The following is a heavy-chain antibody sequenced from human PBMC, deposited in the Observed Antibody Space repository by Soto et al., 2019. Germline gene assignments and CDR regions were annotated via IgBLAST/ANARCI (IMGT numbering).Heavy chain of an antibody. D-gene: IGHD3-10*01. V-gene: IGHV3-7*03. CDR1: GFTFSSYW. J-gene: IGHJ6*02. CDR3: ARSPWFGEFVHYGMDV. CDR2: IKQDGSEK. Sequence: GGSLRLSCAASGFTFSSYWMSWVRQAPGKGLEWVANIKQDGSEKYYVDSVKGRFTISRDNAKNSLYLQMNSLRAEDTAVYYCARSPWFGEFVHYGMDVWGQGTTVTVSS.